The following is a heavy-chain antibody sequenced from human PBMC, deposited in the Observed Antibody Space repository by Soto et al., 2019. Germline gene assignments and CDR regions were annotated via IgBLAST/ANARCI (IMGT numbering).Heavy chain of an antibody. CDR2: IYYSGST. J-gene: IGHJ6*02. CDR1: GGSVSSGSYY. D-gene: IGHD4-17*01. Sequence: PSETLSLTCTVSGGSVSSGSYYWSWIRQPPGEGLEWIGYIYYSGSTNYNPSLKSRVTISVDTSKNQFSLKLSSVTAADTAVYYCARDGDYGGNSDYYYGMDVWGQGTTVTVSS. CDR3: ARDGDYGGNSDYYYGMDV. V-gene: IGHV4-61*01.